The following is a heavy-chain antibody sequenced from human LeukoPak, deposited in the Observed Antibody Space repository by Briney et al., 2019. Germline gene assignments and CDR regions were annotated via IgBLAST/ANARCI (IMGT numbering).Heavy chain of an antibody. V-gene: IGHV4-4*07. D-gene: IGHD6-13*01. CDR1: GGSISSYY. J-gene: IGHJ3*02. Sequence: PSETLSLTCTVSGGSISSYYWSWIRQPAGKGLEWIGRIYTSGSTNYNPSLKSRVTISVDTSKNQFSLKLSSVTAADTAVYYCARVAIAAAGPGAFDIWGQGTMVTVSS. CDR2: IYTSGST. CDR3: ARVAIAAAGPGAFDI.